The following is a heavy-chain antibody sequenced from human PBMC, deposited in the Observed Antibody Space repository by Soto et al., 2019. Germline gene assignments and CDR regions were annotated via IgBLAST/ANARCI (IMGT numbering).Heavy chain of an antibody. CDR1: GLIFSNYK. CDR3: ARDTNGLHY. CDR2: INTDGSIT. V-gene: IGHV3-74*01. Sequence: EVQLVESGGGLVQPGGSLRLSCAASGLIFSNYKMPWVRQAPGKGLVWVSRINTDGSITDYADSVKGRFTVSRDNAKNTMYLQMNSLTADDTAVYYCARDTNGLHYWGQGTLVTVSS. J-gene: IGHJ4*02. D-gene: IGHD2-8*01.